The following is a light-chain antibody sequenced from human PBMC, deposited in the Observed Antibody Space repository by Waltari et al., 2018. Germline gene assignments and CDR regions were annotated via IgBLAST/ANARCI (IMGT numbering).Light chain of an antibody. J-gene: IGKJ4*01. CDR3: QQYNNWPPLT. Sequence: EVVITQSPATLSVSPGERATLSCRASQSVNNKLAWYQQKPGQAPRLLIYVASTRATGIPARFSGSGSGTEFTLTISSLQSEDFAVYYCQQYNNWPPLTFGGGTKVEIK. V-gene: IGKV3-15*01. CDR2: VAS. CDR1: QSVNNK.